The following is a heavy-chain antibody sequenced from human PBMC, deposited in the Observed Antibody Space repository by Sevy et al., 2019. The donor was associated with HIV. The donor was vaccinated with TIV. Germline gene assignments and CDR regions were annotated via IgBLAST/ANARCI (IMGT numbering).Heavy chain of an antibody. CDR2: ISSSDPTNGNTI. D-gene: IGHD3-10*01. CDR1: GFTFSDFY. J-gene: IGHJ2*01. CDR3: AREGSLRYLDL. Sequence: GGSLRLSCAASGFTFSDFYMTWIRQTPGRGLEWLSYISSSDPTNGNTIYYADSVKGRFTISRDNAKKALYLRMNSLRAEDTAVYYCAREGSLRYLDLWGRGTLVTVSS. V-gene: IGHV3-11*01.